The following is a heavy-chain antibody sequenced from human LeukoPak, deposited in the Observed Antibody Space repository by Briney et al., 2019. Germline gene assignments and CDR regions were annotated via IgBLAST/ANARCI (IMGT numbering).Heavy chain of an antibody. V-gene: IGHV4-61*10. D-gene: IGHD4-23*01. CDR2: IYYSGST. Sequence: SQTLSLTCTVSGGSISSGSYYWSWIRQPAGKGLEWIGYIYYSGSTNYNPSLKSRVTISVDTSKNQFSLKLSSVTAADTAVYYCARDSIGPAIRWPTHFDYWGQGTLVTVSS. J-gene: IGHJ4*02. CDR1: GGSISSGSYY. CDR3: ARDSIGPAIRWPTHFDY.